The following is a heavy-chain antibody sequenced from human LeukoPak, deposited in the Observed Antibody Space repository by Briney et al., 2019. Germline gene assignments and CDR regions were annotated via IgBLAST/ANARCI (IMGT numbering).Heavy chain of an antibody. Sequence: AGGSLRLSCAASGFTFSSHSMSWVRQAPGKGLEWVSFISSSRSYIYYPDSVKGRFTISRDNAKSSLYLQMNSLRAEDTAVYYCARDRLLFRDYYGMDVWGQGTTVTVSS. D-gene: IGHD2-21*01. V-gene: IGHV3-21*01. CDR1: GFTFSSHS. CDR2: ISSSRSYI. CDR3: ARDRLLFRDYYGMDV. J-gene: IGHJ6*02.